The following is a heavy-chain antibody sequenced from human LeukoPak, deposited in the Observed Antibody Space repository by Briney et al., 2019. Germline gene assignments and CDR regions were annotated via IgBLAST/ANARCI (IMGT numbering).Heavy chain of an antibody. CDR2: VKGDGTFT. J-gene: IGHJ4*02. V-gene: IGHV3-74*01. CDR3: VRDGDDFNFDY. CDR1: GFTFSSHW. D-gene: IGHD5-24*01. Sequence: GGSLRLSGAASGFTFSSHWMHWVRQAPGKGLVWVSRVKGDGTFTNYVDSVYGRFTISRDNAKNTLYLHMHSLRAEDTAVYYCVRDGDDFNFDYWGQGNLVTVSS.